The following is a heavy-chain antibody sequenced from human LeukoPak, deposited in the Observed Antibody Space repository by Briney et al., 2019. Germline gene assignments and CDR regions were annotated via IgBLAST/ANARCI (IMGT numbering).Heavy chain of an antibody. V-gene: IGHV1-18*01. J-gene: IGHJ5*02. CDR3: ARTVGATIWWFDP. CDR2: ISPYNGNT. CDR1: GYIYTNYV. D-gene: IGHD1-26*01. Sequence: ASVKVSCKASGYIYTNYVISWVRQAPGQGLEWMGWISPYNGNTNYAQRFQGRVTMTTDTSTNTAYMELRSLRSDDTAVYYCARTVGATIWWFDPWGQGTLVTVSS.